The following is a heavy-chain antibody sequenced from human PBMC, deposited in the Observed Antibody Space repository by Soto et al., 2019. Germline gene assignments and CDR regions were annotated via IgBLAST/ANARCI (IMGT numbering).Heavy chain of an antibody. CDR2: ISAYNGET. CDR3: ATKGRWYVGYYYYGMDV. V-gene: IGHV1-18*01. Sequence: WASVKVSCKASGYTFTSYVISWVRHAPGQGLEWMGWISAYNGETIYAQKFQGRVTMTEDTSTDTAYMELSSLRSEDTAVYYCATKGRWYVGYYYYGMDVWGQGTTVTVSS. D-gene: IGHD6-13*01. CDR1: GYTFTSYV. J-gene: IGHJ6*02.